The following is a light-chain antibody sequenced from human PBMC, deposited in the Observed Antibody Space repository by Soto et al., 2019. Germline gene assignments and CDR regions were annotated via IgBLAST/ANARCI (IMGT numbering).Light chain of an antibody. J-gene: IGKJ1*01. CDR1: QSISSW. Sequence: DIQMTQSPSTLSASVGDRVTITCRASQSISSWLAWYQQKPGKAPNLLIYRASSLESGVPSRISGSGSGTEFTLTISSLQPDDFATYYCQQYNSYTWTFGQGTKGDIK. CDR3: QQYNSYTWT. V-gene: IGKV1-5*03. CDR2: RAS.